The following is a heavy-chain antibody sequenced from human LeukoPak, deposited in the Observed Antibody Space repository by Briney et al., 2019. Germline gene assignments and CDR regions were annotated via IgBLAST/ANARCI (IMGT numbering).Heavy chain of an antibody. CDR1: GGSISSYY. Sequence: SETLSLTCSVSGGSISSYYWSWIRQPPGKGLEWIGYISYSGSTYYNPSLKSRVTISVDTSENQFSLKVSSMTAADTAVYYCARNGRQPAYYFDYWGQGILVTVSS. V-gene: IGHV4-59*08. CDR3: ARNGRQPAYYFDY. CDR2: ISYSGST. J-gene: IGHJ4*02. D-gene: IGHD6-13*01.